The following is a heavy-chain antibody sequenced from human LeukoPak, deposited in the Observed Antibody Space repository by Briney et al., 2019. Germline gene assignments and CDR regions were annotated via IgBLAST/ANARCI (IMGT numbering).Heavy chain of an antibody. V-gene: IGHV1-18*01. CDR2: ISAYNGNT. J-gene: IGHJ4*02. D-gene: IGHD3-3*01. Sequence: ASVKVSCKASGYTFTSYGIIWVRQAPGQGLEWMGWISAYNGNTNYAQKLQGRVTMTTDTSTSTAYMELRSLRSDDTAVYYCARDVPPYYDFWSGYYTEYFDYWGQGTLVTVSS. CDR1: GYTFTSYG. CDR3: ARDVPPYYDFWSGYYTEYFDY.